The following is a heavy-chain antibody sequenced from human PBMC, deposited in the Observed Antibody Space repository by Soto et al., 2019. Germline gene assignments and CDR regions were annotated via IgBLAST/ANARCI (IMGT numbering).Heavy chain of an antibody. CDR3: ARDYMVRGVMRWFDP. D-gene: IGHD3-10*01. J-gene: IGHJ5*02. Sequence: QVQLQESGPGLVKPSGTLSLTCAVSGGSISSSNWWSWVRQPPGKGLEWIGEIYHSGSTNYNPSLKGRVTISVAKSKNHCSLKLSSVTAADTAVYYCARDYMVRGVMRWFDPWGQGTLVTVSS. V-gene: IGHV4-4*02. CDR1: GGSISSSNW. CDR2: IYHSGST.